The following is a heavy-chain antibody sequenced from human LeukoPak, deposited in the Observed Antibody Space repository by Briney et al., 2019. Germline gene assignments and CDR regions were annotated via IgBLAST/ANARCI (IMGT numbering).Heavy chain of an antibody. CDR2: IISKTDGGTR. D-gene: IGHD1-1*01. Sequence: PGGSLRLSCAASGFIFSNAWMSWVRQAPGKGLEWVGRIISKTDGGTRDYAAPVKGRFSISRDDSKSTLYLQMNSLKTEDTAVYYCTTITTGTVDYWGQGTLVTVSS. V-gene: IGHV3-15*01. CDR3: TTITTGTVDY. J-gene: IGHJ4*02. CDR1: GFIFSNAW.